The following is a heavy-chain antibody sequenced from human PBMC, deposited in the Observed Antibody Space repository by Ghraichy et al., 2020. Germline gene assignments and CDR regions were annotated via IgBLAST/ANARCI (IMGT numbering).Heavy chain of an antibody. Sequence: SQTLSLTCTVSGGSISSGGYYWSWIRQHPGKGLEWIGYIYYSGSTYYNPSLKSRVTISVDTSKNQFSLKLSSVTAADTAVYYCARDNIRLGELSPTYQFDPWGQGTLVTVSS. V-gene: IGHV4-31*03. CDR2: IYYSGST. J-gene: IGHJ5*02. CDR1: GGSISSGGYY. D-gene: IGHD3-16*02. CDR3: ARDNIRLGELSPTYQFDP.